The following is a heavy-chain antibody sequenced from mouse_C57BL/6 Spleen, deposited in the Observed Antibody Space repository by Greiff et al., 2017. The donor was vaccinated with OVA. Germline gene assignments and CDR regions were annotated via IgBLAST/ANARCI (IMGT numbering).Heavy chain of an antibody. Sequence: QVQLQQSGAELVRPGASVTLSCKASGYTFTDYEMHWVKQTPVHGLEWIGAIDPETGGTAYNQKFKGKAILTADKSSSTAYMELRSLTSEDSAVYYCTKIYYDYDDWYFDVWGTGTTVTVSS. V-gene: IGHV1-15*01. CDR3: TKIYYDYDDWYFDV. D-gene: IGHD2-4*01. J-gene: IGHJ1*03. CDR2: IDPETGGT. CDR1: GYTFTDYE.